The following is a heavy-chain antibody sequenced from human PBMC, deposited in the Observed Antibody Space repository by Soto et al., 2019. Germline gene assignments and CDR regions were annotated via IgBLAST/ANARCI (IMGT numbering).Heavy chain of an antibody. D-gene: IGHD3-22*01. Sequence: SETLSLTCAVYGASLSDNYCNWLRQPPGKGLEWIGSIYHGGSTYYNPSLNSRVTLSIDMTNNHVSLILNSATAADTAVYYCARVGPWVPYYYDSSPYTFENWFDPWGQGTLVTVSS. CDR3: ARVGPWVPYYYDSSPYTFENWFDP. V-gene: IGHV4-34*01. CDR2: IYHGGST. J-gene: IGHJ5*02. CDR1: GASLSDNY.